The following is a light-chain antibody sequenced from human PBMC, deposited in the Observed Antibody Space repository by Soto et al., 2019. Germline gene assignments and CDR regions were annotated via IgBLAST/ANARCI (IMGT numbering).Light chain of an antibody. V-gene: IGLV2-14*01. Sequence: QSALTQPASVSGSPGQSITISCTGTSSDVGGYNYVSWYQQHPGKAPKLMIYEVSNRPSGVSNRFSGSKSGNTASLTISGLQAEDEADYYCSSYTSNHTRVFGGGTKLTVL. CDR1: SSDVGGYNY. CDR3: SSYTSNHTRV. CDR2: EVS. J-gene: IGLJ3*02.